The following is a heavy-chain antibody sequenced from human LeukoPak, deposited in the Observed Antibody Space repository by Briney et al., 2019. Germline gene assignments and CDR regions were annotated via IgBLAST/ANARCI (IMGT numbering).Heavy chain of an antibody. CDR1: GYTLTELS. CDR2: FDPEDGET. V-gene: IGHV1-24*01. Sequence: ASVKVSCKVSGYTLTELSMHWVRQAPGKGLEWMGGFDPEDGETIYAQKLQGRVTMTTDTSTSTAYMELRSLRSDDTAVYYCARDFGGYLAAPDYWGQGTLVTVSS. J-gene: IGHJ4*02. CDR3: ARDFGGYLAAPDY. D-gene: IGHD3-10*01.